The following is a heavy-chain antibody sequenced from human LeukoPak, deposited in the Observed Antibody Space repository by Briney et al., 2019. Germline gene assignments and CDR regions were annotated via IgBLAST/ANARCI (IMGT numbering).Heavy chain of an antibody. Sequence: GGSLRLSCAASGFTFDDYAMHWVRQAPGKGLEWVSLISGDGFTTYYVDSVKGRFTMSRDNSKNSLYLQMKSLRTEDTALYYCGRDHVYGGADYWGQGTLVTVSS. D-gene: IGHD4-23*01. CDR1: GFTFDDYA. V-gene: IGHV3-43*02. CDR3: GRDHVYGGADY. J-gene: IGHJ4*02. CDR2: ISGDGFTT.